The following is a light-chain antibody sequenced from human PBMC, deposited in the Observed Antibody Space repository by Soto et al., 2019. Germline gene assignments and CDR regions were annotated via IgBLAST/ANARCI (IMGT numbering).Light chain of an antibody. V-gene: IGKV3-15*01. CDR3: QQYNNWLRT. Sequence: EIVMTQSPGTLSVSPGERATLSCRASQSVSSNLAWYQHTPGQAPRLLIYGASTRATGIPARFSGSGSGTEFTLTISSLLSEDFAVYYCQQYNNWLRTFGQGTKV. CDR1: QSVSSN. CDR2: GAS. J-gene: IGKJ1*01.